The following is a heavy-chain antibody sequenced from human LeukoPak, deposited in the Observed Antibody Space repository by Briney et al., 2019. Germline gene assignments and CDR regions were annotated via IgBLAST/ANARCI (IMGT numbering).Heavy chain of an antibody. CDR3: AIWFGELSGYYYYYYGMDV. Sequence: ASVKVSCKASGYTFTGYYMHWVRQAPGQELEWMRRINPNSGGTNYAQKFQGRVTMTRDTSISTAYMELSRLRSDDTAVYYCAIWFGELSGYYYYYYGMDVWGQGTTVTVSS. V-gene: IGHV1-2*06. D-gene: IGHD3-10*01. CDR1: GYTFTGYY. J-gene: IGHJ6*02. CDR2: INPNSGGT.